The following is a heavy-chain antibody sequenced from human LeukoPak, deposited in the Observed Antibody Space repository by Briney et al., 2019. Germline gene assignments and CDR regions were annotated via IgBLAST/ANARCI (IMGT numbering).Heavy chain of an antibody. CDR2: TKHDEYEK. D-gene: IGHD4/OR15-4a*01. J-gene: IGHJ6*03. Sequence: GGSLRLSCAASGFTFTNYWMTWVCQAPGKGLEWVANTKHDEYEKYYADSVEGRFTIYRDNTKLYLQMNYLRAEDTAVYFCARDGARAGRYYHMDVWGKGTTATVSS. CDR3: ARDGARAGRYYHMDV. V-gene: IGHV3-7*01. CDR1: GFTFTNYW.